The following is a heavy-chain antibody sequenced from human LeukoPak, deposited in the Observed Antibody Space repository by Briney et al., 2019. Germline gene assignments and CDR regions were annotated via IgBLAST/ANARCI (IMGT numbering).Heavy chain of an antibody. Sequence: GGSLRLSCAASGFTFSSYEMNWVRQAPGKGLEWVSYISSSGSTIYYADSVKGRFTISRDNAKNSLYLQMNSLRAEDTAVYYCAREIQGIAAAGNWFDPWGQGTLVTVSS. D-gene: IGHD6-13*01. J-gene: IGHJ5*02. CDR3: AREIQGIAAAGNWFDP. CDR1: GFTFSSYE. CDR2: ISSSGSTI. V-gene: IGHV3-48*03.